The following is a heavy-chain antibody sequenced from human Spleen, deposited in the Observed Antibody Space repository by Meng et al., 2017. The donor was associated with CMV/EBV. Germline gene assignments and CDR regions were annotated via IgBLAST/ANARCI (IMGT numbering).Heavy chain of an antibody. CDR3: ARDEGLSNDY. Sequence: GESLKISCAASGFTFSSYSMNWVRQAPGKGLEWVSYISSSSSTIYYADSVKGRFTISRDNAKNSLYLQMNSLRAEDTAVYYCARDEGLSNDYWGQGTLVIVSS. D-gene: IGHD2-15*01. CDR2: ISSSSSTI. V-gene: IGHV3-48*04. J-gene: IGHJ4*02. CDR1: GFTFSSYS.